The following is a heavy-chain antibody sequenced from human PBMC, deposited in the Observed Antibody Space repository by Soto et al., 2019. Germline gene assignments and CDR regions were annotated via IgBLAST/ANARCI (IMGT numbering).Heavy chain of an antibody. J-gene: IGHJ6*02. CDR2: IKYSGTT. CDR3: ARHNGPLYVGYYYDMDV. V-gene: IGHV4-39*01. CDR1: GGSISSSSCH. D-gene: IGHD3-16*01. Sequence: SETLSLTCTVSGGSISSSSCHWGWIRQPPGKGLEWIASIKYSGTTFYNPSLKSRVTLSVDTSKNQFALNLSSVTAADAAVYYCARHNGPLYVGYYYDMDVWGQGTTVTVS.